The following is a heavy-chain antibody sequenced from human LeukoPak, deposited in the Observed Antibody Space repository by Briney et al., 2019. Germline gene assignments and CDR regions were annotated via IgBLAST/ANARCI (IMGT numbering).Heavy chain of an antibody. D-gene: IGHD3-10*01. V-gene: IGHV3-30*18. CDR2: ISYDGSNK. CDR3: AKDYGRIAMVRGVIPYFDY. J-gene: IGHJ4*02. CDR1: GFTFSSYG. Sequence: GGSLRLSCAASGFTFSSYGMHWVRQAPGKGLEWVAVISYDGSNKYYADSVKGRFTISRDSSKNTLYLQMNSLRAEDTAVYYCAKDYGRIAMVRGVIPYFDYWGQGTLVTVSS.